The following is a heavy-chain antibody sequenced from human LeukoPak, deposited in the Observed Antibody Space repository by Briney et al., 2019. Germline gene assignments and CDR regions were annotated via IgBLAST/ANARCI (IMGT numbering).Heavy chain of an antibody. Sequence: GGSVRLSCAASGFTFSNYIMNWARQAPGKGLEWVSSISSSSSYIYYADSVKGRSTISRDNAKNSLYLQMNSLRAEDTAVYYCARGRSGYSSDYFDFWAQSTLVTVSS. V-gene: IGHV3-21*01. CDR3: ARGRSGYSSDYFDF. CDR2: ISSSSSYI. J-gene: IGHJ4*02. D-gene: IGHD3-3*01. CDR1: GFTFSNYI.